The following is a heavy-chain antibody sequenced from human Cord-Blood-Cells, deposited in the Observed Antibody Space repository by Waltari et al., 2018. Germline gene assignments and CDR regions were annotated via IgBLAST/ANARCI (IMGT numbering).Heavy chain of an antibody. CDR2: IIPIFGTA. CDR1: GGTFSSYA. Sequence: QVQLVQSGAEVKKPGSSVKVSCKASGGTFSSYAISWVRQAPGQGLEWMGGIIPIFGTANYAQKFQGRVTITADESTSTAYMELSSLRSEDTAVYYCARDNFSRARYCSSTSCYWYFDLWGRGTLVTVSS. D-gene: IGHD2-2*01. J-gene: IGHJ2*01. V-gene: IGHV1-69*01. CDR3: ARDNFSRARYCSSTSCYWYFDL.